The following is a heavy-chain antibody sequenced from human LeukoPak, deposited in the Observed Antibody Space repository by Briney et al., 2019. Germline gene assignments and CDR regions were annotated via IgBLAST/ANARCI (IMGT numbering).Heavy chain of an antibody. CDR1: GFTFDDYA. CDR2: ISWNSGSI. V-gene: IGHV3-9*01. Sequence: GGSLRLSCAASGFTFDDYAMHWGRQAPGKGLEWVSGISWNSGSIGYADSVKGRFTISRDNAKNSLYLQMNSLRAEDTALYYCAKDMTAAAGSIDYWGQGTLVTVPS. D-gene: IGHD6-13*01. J-gene: IGHJ4*02. CDR3: AKDMTAAAGSIDY.